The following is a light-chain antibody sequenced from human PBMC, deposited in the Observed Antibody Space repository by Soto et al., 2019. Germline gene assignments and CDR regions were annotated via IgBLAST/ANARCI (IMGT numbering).Light chain of an antibody. CDR2: GTS. CDR3: HQYNNWPVT. Sequence: EIVMTQSPVTLSVSPGERATLSCRASQNISRSLAWYQQKPGQGPSLLIYGTSTRAGGVPARFSGGGSGTEFTLTITSLQSEDFAVYYCHQYNNWPVTFGGGTKVEIK. V-gene: IGKV3-15*01. J-gene: IGKJ4*01. CDR1: QNISRS.